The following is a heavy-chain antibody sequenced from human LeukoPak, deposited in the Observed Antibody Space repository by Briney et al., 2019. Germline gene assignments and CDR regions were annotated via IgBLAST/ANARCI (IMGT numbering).Heavy chain of an antibody. CDR2: ISSNGGST. CDR1: GFTFSSYA. CDR3: ARDYTPYYYDKRNWYFDL. V-gene: IGHV3-64*01. D-gene: IGHD3-22*01. Sequence: PGGSLRLSCAASGFTFSSYAMHWVRQAPGKGLEYVSAISSNGGSTYYANSVKGRFTISRDNSKNTLYLQMGSLRAEDMAVYYCARDYTPYYYDKRNWYFDLWGRGTLVTVSS. J-gene: IGHJ2*01.